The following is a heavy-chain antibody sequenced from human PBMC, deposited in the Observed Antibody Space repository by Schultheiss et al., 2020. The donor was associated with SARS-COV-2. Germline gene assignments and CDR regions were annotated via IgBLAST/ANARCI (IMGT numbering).Heavy chain of an antibody. CDR1: GGSISSYY. Sequence: SQTLSLTCTVSGGSISSYYWSWIRQPPGKGLEWIGYIYYSGSTNYNPSLKSRVTMSVDTSKNQFSLKLSSVTAADTAVYYCARLGGGVYFDYWGQGTLVTVSS. V-gene: IGHV4-59*08. CDR3: ARLGGGVYFDY. CDR2: IYYSGST. J-gene: IGHJ4*02. D-gene: IGHD1-26*01.